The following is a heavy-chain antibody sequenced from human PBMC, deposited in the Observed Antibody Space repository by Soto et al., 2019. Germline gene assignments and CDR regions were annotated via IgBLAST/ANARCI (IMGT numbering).Heavy chain of an antibody. J-gene: IGHJ5*02. Sequence: SETLSLTCTVSGASISSRDFYWGWIRQPPGKGLEWIASIYYNGDTFYNPSLKSRVTMSVDTSKKQFSLNLRSVTAADTAVYYCARHIRDSSSSDDWFDPWGQGTLVTVSS. CDR2: IYYNGDT. V-gene: IGHV4-39*01. CDR3: ARHIRDSSSSDDWFDP. D-gene: IGHD6-6*01. CDR1: GASISSRDFY.